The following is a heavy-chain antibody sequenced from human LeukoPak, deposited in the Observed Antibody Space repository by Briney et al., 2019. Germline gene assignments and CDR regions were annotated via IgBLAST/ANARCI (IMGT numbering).Heavy chain of an antibody. Sequence: PGRSLRLSCAASGFTFSSYAMSWVRQAPGKGLEWVSAISGSGGSTYYADSVKGRFTISRDNSKNTLYLQMNSLRAEDTAVYYCAKVPAAYYDFWSKASMDVWGKGTTVTVSS. D-gene: IGHD3-3*01. V-gene: IGHV3-23*01. CDR1: GFTFSSYA. CDR3: AKVPAAYYDFWSKASMDV. CDR2: ISGSGGST. J-gene: IGHJ6*03.